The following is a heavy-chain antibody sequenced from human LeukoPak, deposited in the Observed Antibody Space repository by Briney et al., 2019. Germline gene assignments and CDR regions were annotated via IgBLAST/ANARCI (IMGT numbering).Heavy chain of an antibody. CDR1: GGSISTYY. CDR3: ARRPHTGYSGDWGPHDYYYGMNV. V-gene: IGHV4-59*08. Sequence: SETLSLTCTVPGGSISTYYWSWIRQPPGKGLEWIGYIYYTGSTNYNPSLKSRVTISVDTSKNQFSLKLSPVTAADTAVYYCARRPHTGYSGDWGPHDYYYGMNVWGQGTTVTVSS. J-gene: IGHJ6*02. D-gene: IGHD6-19*01. CDR2: IYYTGST.